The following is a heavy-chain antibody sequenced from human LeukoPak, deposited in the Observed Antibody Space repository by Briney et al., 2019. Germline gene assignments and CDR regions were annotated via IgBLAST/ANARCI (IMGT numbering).Heavy chain of an antibody. CDR1: GGSFSGYY. CDR3: ARGLPTYYDFWSGYYSYYYMDV. Sequence: SETLSLTCAVYGGSFSGYYWSWIRQPPGKGLEWIGEINHSGSTNYNPSLKSRVTISVDTSKNQFSLKLSSVTAADTAVYYCARGLPTYYDFWSGYYSYYYMDVWGKGTTVTVSS. V-gene: IGHV4-34*01. J-gene: IGHJ6*03. CDR2: INHSGST. D-gene: IGHD3-3*01.